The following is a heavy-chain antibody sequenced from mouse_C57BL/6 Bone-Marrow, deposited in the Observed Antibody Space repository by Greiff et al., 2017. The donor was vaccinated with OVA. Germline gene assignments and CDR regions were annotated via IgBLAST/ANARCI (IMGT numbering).Heavy chain of an antibody. V-gene: IGHV2-4*01. CDR1: GFSLTSYG. CDR2: IWSGGST. Sequence: VQLQESGPGLVQPSQSLSITCTVSGFSLTSYGVHWVRQPPGKGLEWLGVIWSGGSTDYNAAFISRLSISKDNSKSQVFFKMNSLQADDTAIYYCAKYYGSSYNYAMDYWGQGTSVTVSS. D-gene: IGHD1-1*01. J-gene: IGHJ4*01. CDR3: AKYYGSSYNYAMDY.